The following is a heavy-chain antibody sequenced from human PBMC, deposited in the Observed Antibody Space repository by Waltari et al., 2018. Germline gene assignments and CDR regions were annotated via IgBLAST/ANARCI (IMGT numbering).Heavy chain of an antibody. Sequence: QVQLVQSGAEVKKPGASVKVSCKASGYTLTGYYMHWVRQAPGQGLEWMGCSNPNSGGTNYAQKFQGRVTMTRDTSISTAYMELSRLRSYDTAVYYCARAGDYYDSSGYHFDYWGQGTLVTVSS. CDR3: ARAGDYYDSSGYHFDY. V-gene: IGHV1-2*02. CDR2: SNPNSGGT. J-gene: IGHJ4*02. CDR1: GYTLTGYY. D-gene: IGHD3-22*01.